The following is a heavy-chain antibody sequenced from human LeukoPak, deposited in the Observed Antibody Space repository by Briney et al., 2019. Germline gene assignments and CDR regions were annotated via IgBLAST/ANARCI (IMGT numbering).Heavy chain of an antibody. V-gene: IGHV4-4*07. Sequence: SETLSLTCTVSGGSISSYYWSWIRQPAGKGLEWIGRIYTSGSTNYNPSLKSRVTMSVDTSKNQFFLKLSSVTAADTAVYYCARDSGEKTYYDFWSGYYTEYWGQGTLVTVSS. J-gene: IGHJ4*02. CDR2: IYTSGST. CDR1: GGSISSYY. D-gene: IGHD3-3*01. CDR3: ARDSGEKTYYDFWSGYYTEY.